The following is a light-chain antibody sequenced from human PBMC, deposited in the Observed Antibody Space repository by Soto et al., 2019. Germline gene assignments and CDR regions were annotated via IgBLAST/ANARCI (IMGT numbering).Light chain of an antibody. CDR1: HDIKNY. V-gene: IGKV1-16*02. CDR2: AAS. J-gene: IGKJ4*01. CDR3: QQYHSYPLT. Sequence: DIQMTQSPSSLSASVGDTVTITCRASHDIKNYLAWFQQKPGKAPKSRIFAASSLQSGVPSKFIGTGSGTEFTLTISSLQAEDGATDFCQQYHSYPLTFGGGTKVEIK.